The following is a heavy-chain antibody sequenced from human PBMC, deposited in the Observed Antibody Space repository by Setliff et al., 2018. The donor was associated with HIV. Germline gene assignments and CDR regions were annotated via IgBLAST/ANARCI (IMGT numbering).Heavy chain of an antibody. CDR2: IFYSGST. Sequence: SLTCSVSGGSIGNFYWSWIRQPPGKGLEWIGYIFYSGSTIYHPSLKSRVTISSDTSKTQFSLRLSSVTAADTAVYYCARIFGGNSAPFDYWGQGILVTVSS. CDR3: ARIFGGNSAPFDY. J-gene: IGHJ4*02. D-gene: IGHD2-21*02. CDR1: GGSIGNFY. V-gene: IGHV4-59*01.